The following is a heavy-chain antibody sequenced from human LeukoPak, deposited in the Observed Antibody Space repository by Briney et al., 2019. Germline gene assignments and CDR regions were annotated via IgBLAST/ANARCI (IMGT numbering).Heavy chain of an antibody. CDR1: GFTFSSYW. Sequence: KTGGSLRLSCAASGFTFSSYWMSWVRQAPGKGLEWVSSISSSSSYTNYADSVKGRFTISRDNAKNSLYLQMNSLRAEDTAVYYCARGSVHCSGGSCYLDYWGQGTLVTVSS. CDR3: ARGSVHCSGGSCYLDY. V-gene: IGHV3-21*01. D-gene: IGHD2-15*01. CDR2: ISSSSSYT. J-gene: IGHJ4*02.